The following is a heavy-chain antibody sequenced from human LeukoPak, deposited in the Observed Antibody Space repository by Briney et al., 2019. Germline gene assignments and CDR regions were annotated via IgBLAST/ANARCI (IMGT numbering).Heavy chain of an antibody. V-gene: IGHV4-39*01. Sequence: PSETLSLTCTVSGGSISSSSYYWGWIRQPPGKGLEWIGSIYYSGSTYYNPSLKSRVTISVDTSKNQFSLKLSSVTAADTAVYYCARRSGYEDAFDIWGQGTMVTVSS. D-gene: IGHD6-13*01. CDR2: IYYSGST. CDR3: ARRSGYEDAFDI. J-gene: IGHJ3*02. CDR1: GGSISSSSYY.